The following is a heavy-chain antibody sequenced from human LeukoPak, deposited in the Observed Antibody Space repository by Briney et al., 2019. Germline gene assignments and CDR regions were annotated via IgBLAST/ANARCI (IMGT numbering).Heavy chain of an antibody. CDR1: LGSISSSSYY. D-gene: IGHD5-24*01. CDR3: GRGDGYNWVFDY. V-gene: IGHV4-39*07. Sequence: SETLSLTCTVSLGSISSSSYYWGWIRQPPGKGLEWIGSIYYSGSTYYNPSLKSRVTISVDTSKNQFSLKLSSVTAADTAVYYCGRGDGYNWVFDYWGQGTLVTVSS. J-gene: IGHJ4*02. CDR2: IYYSGST.